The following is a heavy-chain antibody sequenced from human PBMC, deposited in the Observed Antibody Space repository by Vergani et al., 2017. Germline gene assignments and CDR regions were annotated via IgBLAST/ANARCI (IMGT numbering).Heavy chain of an antibody. CDR2: IYSGGST. CDR1: GFTVSSNY. CDR3: AIGESATKSYY. Sequence: EVQLVESGGGLVQPGGSLRLSCAASGFTVSSNYMSWVRQAPGKGLEWVSVIYSGGSTYYADSVKGRFTISRDNSKNTLYRQMNSLRAEDTAVYYCAIGESATKSYYWGQGTLVTVSS. D-gene: IGHD3-10*01. V-gene: IGHV3-66*01. J-gene: IGHJ4*02.